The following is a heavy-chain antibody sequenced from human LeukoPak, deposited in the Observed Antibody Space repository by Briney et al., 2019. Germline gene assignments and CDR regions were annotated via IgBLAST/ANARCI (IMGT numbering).Heavy chain of an antibody. CDR3: ARSKRTMTTFVLLYYAMDV. J-gene: IGHJ6*02. CDR1: GFTFSFYE. Sequence: PGGSLRLSCAASGFTFSFYEMNWVRQAPGKGPEWVSYISSSGDTIYYADSVKGRFTISRDNAKNSLHLQMNSLKAEDTAVYYCARSKRTMTTFVLLYYAMDVWGHGTTVTVSS. D-gene: IGHD3-16*01. CDR2: ISSSGDTI. V-gene: IGHV3-48*03.